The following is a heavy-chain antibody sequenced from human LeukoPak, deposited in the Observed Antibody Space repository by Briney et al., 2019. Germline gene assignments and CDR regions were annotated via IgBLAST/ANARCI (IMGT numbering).Heavy chain of an antibody. J-gene: IGHJ6*03. CDR3: ARRNYDILTGFYGGGTYNYYYTDV. V-gene: IGHV4-59*08. CDR1: GASISSYY. CDR2: TSFSGST. D-gene: IGHD3-9*01. Sequence: PSETLSLTCTVSGASISSYYWTWIRQPPGKGLEWIGFTSFSGSTNCNPSLKSRVTISVDTSRNQFSLRLNAMTAADTAVYYCARRNYDILTGFYGGGTYNYYYTDVWGKGTTAIVSS.